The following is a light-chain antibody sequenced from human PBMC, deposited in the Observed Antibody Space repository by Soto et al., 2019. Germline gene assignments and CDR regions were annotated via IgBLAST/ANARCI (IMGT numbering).Light chain of an antibody. CDR3: QQYDNLPLN. Sequence: DIQITHSPSSLSSSLVDRVTITSPASQGISSYLNWYQQKPGKAAKVPIDDASNLETGVPSRFSGSGSGTDFTFTISSLQPEDIATYYCQQYDNLPLNFGGGTKVDIK. J-gene: IGKJ4*01. V-gene: IGKV1-33*01. CDR1: QGISSY. CDR2: DAS.